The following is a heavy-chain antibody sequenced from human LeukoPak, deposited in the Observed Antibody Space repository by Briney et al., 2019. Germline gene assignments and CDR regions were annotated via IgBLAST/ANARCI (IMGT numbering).Heavy chain of an antibody. CDR3: ARGSVAGTSDY. CDR2: ISAYNGNT. V-gene: IGHV1-18*01. Sequence: ASVKVSCKASDYTFVSFGITWVRQAPGQGLEWMGWISAYNGNTNYAQKLQGRVTMTTDTSTSTAYMELRSLRSDDTAVYYCARGSVAGTSDYWGQGTLVTVSS. J-gene: IGHJ4*02. CDR1: DYTFVSFG. D-gene: IGHD6-19*01.